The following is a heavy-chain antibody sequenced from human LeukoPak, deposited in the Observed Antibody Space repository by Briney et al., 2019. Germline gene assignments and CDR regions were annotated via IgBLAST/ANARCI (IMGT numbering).Heavy chain of an antibody. J-gene: IGHJ4*02. CDR2: INHSGST. Sequence: PSETLSLTCAVYGGSFSGYYWSWIRQPPGKGLEWIGEINHSGSTNYNPSLKSRVTISVDTSKNQFSLTLSSVTAADTAVYYCARQYYYDNSGYSYFDYWGQGTLVTVSS. CDR1: GGSFSGYY. CDR3: ARQYYYDNSGYSYFDY. D-gene: IGHD3-22*01. V-gene: IGHV4-34*01.